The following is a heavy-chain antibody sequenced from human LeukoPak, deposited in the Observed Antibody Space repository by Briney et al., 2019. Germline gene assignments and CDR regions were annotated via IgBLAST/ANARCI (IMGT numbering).Heavy chain of an antibody. V-gene: IGHV3-23*01. Sequence: GGSLRLSCAASGFTFNNYAMNWVRQAPGKGLEWVSVISGSGGSTYYADSVKGRFTISRDNSKNTLYLQMNSLRAEDTAVYYCQRETDAFHIWGQGTMVTVSS. CDR3: QRETDAFHI. CDR1: GFTFNNYA. CDR2: ISGSGGST. J-gene: IGHJ3*02. D-gene: IGHD1-26*01.